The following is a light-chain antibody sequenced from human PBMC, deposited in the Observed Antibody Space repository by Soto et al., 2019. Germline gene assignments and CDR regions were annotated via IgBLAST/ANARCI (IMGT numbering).Light chain of an antibody. CDR3: QQYNNWPLWT. CDR1: QSVGNY. J-gene: IGKJ1*01. V-gene: IGKV3-15*01. Sequence: EIVLTQSPATLSLSPGERATLSCRASQSVGNYLAWYQQKPGQAPRLLIYGASTRATGIPARFSGSGSGTEFTLTISSLQSEDFAVYYCQQYNNWPLWTFGQGTKVDIK. CDR2: GAS.